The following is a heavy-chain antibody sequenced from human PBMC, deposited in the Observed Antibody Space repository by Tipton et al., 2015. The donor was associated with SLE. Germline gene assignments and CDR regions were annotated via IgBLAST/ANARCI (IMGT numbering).Heavy chain of an antibody. J-gene: IGHJ4*02. CDR2: IRYDGSNK. V-gene: IGHV3-30*02. D-gene: IGHD6-6*01. CDR1: GFTFSSYA. CDR3: AKDSPRGGAARPPDY. Sequence: SLRLSCAASGFTFSSYAMHWVRQAPGKGLEWVAFIRYDGSNKYYADSVKGRFTISRDNSKNTLYLQMNSLRAEDTAVYYCAKDSPRGGAARPPDYWGQGTLVTVS.